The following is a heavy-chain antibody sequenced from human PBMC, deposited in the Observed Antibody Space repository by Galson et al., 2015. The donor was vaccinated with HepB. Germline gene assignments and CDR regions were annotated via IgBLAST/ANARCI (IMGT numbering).Heavy chain of an antibody. D-gene: IGHD6-13*01. CDR3: ARDAAAAGLPRSHPPWFDP. CDR2: TYYRSKWYN. V-gene: IGHV6-1*01. Sequence: CAISGDSVSSNSAAWNWIRQSPSRGLEWLGRTYYRSKWYNDYAVSVKSRITINPDTSKNQFSLRLNSVTPEDTAVYYCARDAAAAGLPRSHPPWFDPWGQGTLVTVSS. CDR1: GDSVSSNSAA. J-gene: IGHJ5*02.